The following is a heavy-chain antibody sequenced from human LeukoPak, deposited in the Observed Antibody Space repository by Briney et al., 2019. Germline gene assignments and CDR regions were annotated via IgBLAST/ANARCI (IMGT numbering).Heavy chain of an antibody. CDR2: FDPEDGET. CDR1: GYTLTELS. Sequence: ASVKVSCKVSGYTLTELSMHWVRQAPGKGLEWMGGFDPEDGETIYAQKFQGRVTMTEDTSTDTAYMELSCLRSEDTAVYYCATWRYYGSGSAFDYWGQGTLVTVSS. CDR3: ATWRYYGSGSAFDY. J-gene: IGHJ4*02. D-gene: IGHD3-10*01. V-gene: IGHV1-24*01.